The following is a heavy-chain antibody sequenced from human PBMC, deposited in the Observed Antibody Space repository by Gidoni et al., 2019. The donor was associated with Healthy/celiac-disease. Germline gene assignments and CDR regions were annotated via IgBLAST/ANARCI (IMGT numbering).Heavy chain of an antibody. CDR1: GFTFSSYA. CDR2: ISGSGGST. Sequence: EVQLLESGGGLVQPGGSLRLSCAASGFTFSSYAMSWVRQAPGKGLEWVSAISGSGGSTYYADSVKGRFTISRDNSKNTLYLQMNSLRAEDTAVYYCAKEGETMVRGVIITWGYDYWGQGTLVTVSS. J-gene: IGHJ4*02. D-gene: IGHD3-10*01. V-gene: IGHV3-23*01. CDR3: AKEGETMVRGVIITWGYDY.